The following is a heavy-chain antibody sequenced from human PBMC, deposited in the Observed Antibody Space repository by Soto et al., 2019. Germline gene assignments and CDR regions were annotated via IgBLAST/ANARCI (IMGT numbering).Heavy chain of an antibody. V-gene: IGHV4-34*01. Sequence: PSETLSLTCAVYGGSFSGYYWSWIRQPPGKGLEWIGEINHSGSTNYNPSLKSRVTISVDTSKNQFSLKLSSVTAADTAVYYCATVAGGVVIYDYCGQGTFVTVSS. D-gene: IGHD3-3*01. CDR2: INHSGST. CDR3: ATVAGGVVIYDY. CDR1: GGSFSGYY. J-gene: IGHJ4*02.